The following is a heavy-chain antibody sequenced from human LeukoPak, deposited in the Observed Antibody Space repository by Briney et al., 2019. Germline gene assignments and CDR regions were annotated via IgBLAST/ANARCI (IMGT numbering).Heavy chain of an antibody. CDR2: IIPIFGTA. Sequence: GASVKVSCKASGYTFTAYDIHWVRQAPGQGLEWMGGIIPIFGTANYAQKFQGRVTITADESTSTAYMELSSLRSEDTAVYYCAAGAGVVPYGMDVWGQGTTVTVSS. CDR3: AAGAGVVPYGMDV. V-gene: IGHV1-69*13. D-gene: IGHD2-15*01. J-gene: IGHJ6*02. CDR1: GYTFTAYD.